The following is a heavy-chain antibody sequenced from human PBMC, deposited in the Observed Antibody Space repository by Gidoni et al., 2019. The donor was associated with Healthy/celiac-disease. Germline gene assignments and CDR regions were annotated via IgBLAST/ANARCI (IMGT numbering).Heavy chain of an antibody. J-gene: IGHJ4*02. D-gene: IGHD3-22*01. Sequence: EVQLVESGGGLVKPGGSLRLSCAASGFTFSNAWLTWVRQAPGKGLEWVGRIKSKTDGGTTDYAAPVKGRFTISRDDSKNTLYLQMNSLKTEDTAVYYCTTDPTYYYDSSGYYSSDYWGQGTLVTVSS. CDR2: IKSKTDGGTT. CDR3: TTDPTYYYDSSGYYSSDY. CDR1: GFTFSNAW. V-gene: IGHV3-15*01.